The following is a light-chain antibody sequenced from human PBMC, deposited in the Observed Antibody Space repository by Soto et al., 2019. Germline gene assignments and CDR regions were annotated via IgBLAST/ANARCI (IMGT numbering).Light chain of an antibody. Sequence: EIVLTQSPGTLSWSLGERATLSCRASQSVSQYLAWYQQKPGQAPRLLIYGASSRANGIPDRFSGSGSGADFTLTINGLVPEDFAVYYCQQYATSARLTFGPGTNVDI. J-gene: IGKJ3*01. CDR2: GAS. V-gene: IGKV3-20*01. CDR3: QQYATSARLT. CDR1: QSVSQY.